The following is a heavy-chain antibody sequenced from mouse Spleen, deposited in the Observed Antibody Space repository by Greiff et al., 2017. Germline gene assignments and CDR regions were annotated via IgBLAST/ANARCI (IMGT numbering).Heavy chain of an antibody. Sequence: QVQLKPPGAELVKPGASVKMSCKASGYTFTSYWITWVKQRPGPGLEWIGDIYPGSGSTNYNEKFKSKATLTVDTSSRTAYMQRSSLTSEDSAVYYCARSIYDGFFYYFDYWGQGTTLTVSS. CDR2: IYPGSGST. CDR1: GYTFTSYW. V-gene: IGHV1-55*01. J-gene: IGHJ2*01. CDR3: ARSIYDGFFYYFDY. D-gene: IGHD2-3*01.